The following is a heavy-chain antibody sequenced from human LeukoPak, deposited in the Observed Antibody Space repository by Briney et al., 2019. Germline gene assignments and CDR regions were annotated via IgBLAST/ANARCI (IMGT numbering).Heavy chain of an antibody. CDR1: GGTFSSYA. CDR3: ARDFRSYFDY. CDR2: IIPIFGTA. J-gene: IGHJ4*02. V-gene: IGHV1-69*13. Sequence: GASVEVSCKASGGTFSSYAISWVRQAPGQGLEWMGGIIPIFGTANYAQKFQGRVTITADESTSTAYMELSSLRSEDTAVYYCARDFRSYFDYWGRGTLVTVSS.